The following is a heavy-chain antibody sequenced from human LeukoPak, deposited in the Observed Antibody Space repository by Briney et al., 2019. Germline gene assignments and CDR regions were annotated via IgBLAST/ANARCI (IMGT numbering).Heavy chain of an antibody. CDR2: INHSGST. V-gene: IGHV4-34*01. CDR1: GGSFSGYY. D-gene: IGHD6-19*01. J-gene: IGHJ5*02. Sequence: SETLSLTCAVYGGSFSGYYWSWIRQPPGKGLEWIGEINHSGSTNYNPSLKSRVTISVDTSKNQFSLKLSSVTAADTAVYYCARSPGQWLDNWFDPWGQGTLVTVSS. CDR3: ARSPGQWLDNWFDP.